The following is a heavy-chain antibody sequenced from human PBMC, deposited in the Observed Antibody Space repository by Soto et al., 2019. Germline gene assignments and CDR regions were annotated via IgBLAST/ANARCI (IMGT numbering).Heavy chain of an antibody. CDR3: ARDGGRYYAMDV. CDR1: GGSISSYY. CDR2: IYYSGST. V-gene: IGHV4-59*01. J-gene: IGHJ6*02. D-gene: IGHD3-3*01. Sequence: SETVSLTCTVSGGSISSYYWSWILQPPGKGLEWMGYIYYSGSTKYNPSLKSRVTISVDTSKNQFSLKLSSVTTTDTAVDYCARDGGRYYAMDVWGQGTTVTVSS.